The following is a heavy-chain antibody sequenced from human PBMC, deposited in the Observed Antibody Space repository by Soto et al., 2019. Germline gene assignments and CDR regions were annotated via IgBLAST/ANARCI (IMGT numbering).Heavy chain of an antibody. D-gene: IGHD6-25*01. V-gene: IGHV3-48*02. CDR2: ISRSGGVI. J-gene: IGHJ6*02. CDR1: GFTFNSYS. CDR3: ARDHSSASISGMDV. Sequence: GGSLRLSCAASGFTFNSYSINWVRQAPGKGLEWVSYISRSGGVIYYTDSVKGRFTISRDNAKNSLYLQMNSLRDEDTAVYFCARDHSSASISGMDVWGQGTTVTVSS.